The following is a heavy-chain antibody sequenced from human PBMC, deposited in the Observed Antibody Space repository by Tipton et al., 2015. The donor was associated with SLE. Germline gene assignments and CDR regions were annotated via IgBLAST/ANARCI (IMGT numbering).Heavy chain of an antibody. V-gene: IGHV4-59*08. D-gene: IGHD5-12*01. CDR1: GGSISSRY. Sequence: GLVKPSETLSLTCTVSGGSISSRYWSWIRQPPGKGLEWFGSIYHSGTIYYNPSLKSRVTISVDTSKNQFSLKLSSVTAADTAVYYCARQVAQGTWAFDYWGQGTLVTVSS. CDR2: IYHSGTI. CDR3: ARQVAQGTWAFDY. J-gene: IGHJ4*02.